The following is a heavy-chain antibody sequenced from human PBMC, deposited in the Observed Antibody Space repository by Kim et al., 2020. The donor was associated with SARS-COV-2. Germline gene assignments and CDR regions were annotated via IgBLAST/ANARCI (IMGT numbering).Heavy chain of an antibody. D-gene: IGHD3-16*02. V-gene: IGHV6-1*01. J-gene: IGHJ4*02. CDR2: TYYRSKWYN. CDR1: GDSVSSNSAA. CDR3: ARGREDYDYIWGSYRWDY. Sequence: SQTLSLTCAISGDSVSSNSAAWNWIRQSPSRGLEWLGRTYYRSKWYNDYAVSVKSRITINPDTSKNQFSLQLNSVTPEDTAVYYCARGREDYDYIWGSYRWDYWGQGTLVTVSS.